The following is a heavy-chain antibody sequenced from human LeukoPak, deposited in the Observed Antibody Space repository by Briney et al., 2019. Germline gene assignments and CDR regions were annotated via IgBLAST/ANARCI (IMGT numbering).Heavy chain of an antibody. CDR2: IRYDGSNK. J-gene: IGHJ3*02. Sequence: GGSLRLSCAASGFTFSSYGMHWVRQAPGKGLEWVAFIRYDGSNKYYADSVKGRFTISRDNSKNSLYLQMNSLRAEDTAVYYCATRLHSSSWYLGDDAFDIWGQGTMVTVSS. V-gene: IGHV3-30*02. CDR3: ATRLHSSSWYLGDDAFDI. D-gene: IGHD6-13*01. CDR1: GFTFSSYG.